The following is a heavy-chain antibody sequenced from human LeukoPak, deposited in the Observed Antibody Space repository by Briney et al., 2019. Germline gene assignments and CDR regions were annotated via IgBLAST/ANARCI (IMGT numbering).Heavy chain of an antibody. CDR2: ISGSGGST. CDR1: GFTFSSYA. J-gene: IGHJ4*02. Sequence: TGGSLRLSCAASGFTFSSYAMSWVRQAPGKGLEWVSAISGSGGSTYYADSVKGRFTISRDNSKNTLYLQMNSLRAEDTAVYYCAKAPYSSSWYYFDYWGQGTLVTASS. CDR3: AKAPYSSSWYYFDY. D-gene: IGHD6-13*01. V-gene: IGHV3-23*01.